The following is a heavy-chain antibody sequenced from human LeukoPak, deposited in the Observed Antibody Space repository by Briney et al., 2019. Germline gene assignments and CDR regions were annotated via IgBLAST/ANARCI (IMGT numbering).Heavy chain of an antibody. J-gene: IGHJ3*01. V-gene: IGHV4-38-2*02. CDR1: GYSISSGYY. CDR2: IYHSGST. Sequence: PSETLSLTCTVSGYSISSGYYWGWIRQPPGQALEWIASIYHSGSTYYNSSLQSRVTISVDTSKNHFSLKLTSVTAADTAVYYCARQWGIPAVELDGFDVWGQGKMVTASS. CDR3: ARQWGIPAVELDGFDV. D-gene: IGHD3-16*01.